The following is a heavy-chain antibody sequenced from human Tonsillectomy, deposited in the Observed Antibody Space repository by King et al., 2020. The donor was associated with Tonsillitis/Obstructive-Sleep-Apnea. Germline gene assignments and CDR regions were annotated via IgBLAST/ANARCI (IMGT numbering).Heavy chain of an antibody. CDR3: ARGIRGDNDAFDI. J-gene: IGHJ3*02. CDR1: GGSISSYY. Sequence: QMQLQESGPGLVKPSETLSLTCTVSGGSISSYYWSWIRQPPGQGLEWIGYIYYSGSTNYNPSLKSRVTISVDTSKNQFSLKLSSVTAADTAVYYCARGIRGDNDAFDIWGQGTMVTVSS. D-gene: IGHD3-10*01. V-gene: IGHV4-59*01. CDR2: IYYSGST.